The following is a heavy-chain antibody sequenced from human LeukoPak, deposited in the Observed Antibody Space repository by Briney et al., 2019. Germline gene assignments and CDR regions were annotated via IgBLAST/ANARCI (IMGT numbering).Heavy chain of an antibody. CDR1: GFTFSSYA. D-gene: IGHD1-26*01. J-gene: IGHJ4*02. V-gene: IGHV3-23*01. CDR2: ISGSGGST. Sequence: PGGSLRLSCAASGFTFSSYAMSWVRQAPGKGLEWVSAISGSGGSTYYADSVKGRFTISRDNSKNTLYLQMNSLRAEDTAVYYCAKNRRVGFNGTIFDYWGQGTLVTVSS. CDR3: AKNRRVGFNGTIFDY.